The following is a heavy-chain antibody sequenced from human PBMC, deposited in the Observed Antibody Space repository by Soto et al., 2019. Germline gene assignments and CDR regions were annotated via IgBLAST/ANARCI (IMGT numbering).Heavy chain of an antibody. CDR3: ATGGSYCSTTGCLSCYHDL. D-gene: IGHD2-2*01. J-gene: IGHJ2*01. Sequence: QVQLQESGPGLVRASGTLSLTCAVSGDSISSNRWWSWVRQPPGKGLEWIGEMYHSGTTNYNPSLTSRVTISVDKSTNQFSLNLTSVTAADTAVYYCATGGSYCSTTGCLSCYHDLWGRCTLVSVSS. CDR2: MYHSGTT. V-gene: IGHV4-4*02. CDR1: GDSISSNRW.